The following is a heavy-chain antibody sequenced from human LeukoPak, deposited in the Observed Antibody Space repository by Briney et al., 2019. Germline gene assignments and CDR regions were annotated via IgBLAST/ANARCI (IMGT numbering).Heavy chain of an antibody. CDR2: IYWNDHK. J-gene: IGHJ5*02. Sequence: SGPTLVKPTQTLTLTCTFSGFSLSTTGVGVCWIRQPPGKALEWLAVIYWNDHKRYSPSLNNRLTITKDTSKNQVVLTVSNMDPVDTATYYCAQSDYESWFDPWGQGTLVTVSS. V-gene: IGHV2-5*01. D-gene: IGHD4-17*01. CDR3: AQSDYESWFDP. CDR1: GFSLSTTGVG.